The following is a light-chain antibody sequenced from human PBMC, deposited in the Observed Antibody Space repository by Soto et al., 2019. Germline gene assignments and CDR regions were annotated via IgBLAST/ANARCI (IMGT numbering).Light chain of an antibody. CDR1: SSDVGVYNY. CDR3: SSYTSGSTLVV. J-gene: IGLJ2*01. Sequence: QSALTQPASVSGSPGQSITISCTGTSSDVGVYNYVSWYQQHPGKAPKLMIYEVSNRPSGVSNRVSGSKSGNTASLTIYGLQAEDEADHYCSSYTSGSTLVVFGGGTKLTVL. CDR2: EVS. V-gene: IGLV2-14*01.